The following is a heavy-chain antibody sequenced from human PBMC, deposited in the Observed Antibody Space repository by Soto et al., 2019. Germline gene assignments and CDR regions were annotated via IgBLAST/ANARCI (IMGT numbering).Heavy chain of an antibody. Sequence: QVQLVQSGAEVKKPGASVKVSCKASGYTFTSYGISWVRQAPGQGLEWMGWISTYNGNTNYAQKLQGRVTMTTDTSTSTAYMDLRSLRSDDTAVYYCARDRGFVVRAPPVDYWGQGTLVTVSS. V-gene: IGHV1-18*01. D-gene: IGHD3-10*01. J-gene: IGHJ4*02. CDR3: ARDRGFVVRAPPVDY. CDR2: ISTYNGNT. CDR1: GYTFTSYG.